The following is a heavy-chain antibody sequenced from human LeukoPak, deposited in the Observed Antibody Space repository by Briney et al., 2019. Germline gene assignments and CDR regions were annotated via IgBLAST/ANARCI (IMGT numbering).Heavy chain of an antibody. V-gene: IGHV5-51*01. J-gene: IGHJ4*02. CDR3: ASGLRWYEGPFDY. CDR2: IYPGDSDT. D-gene: IGHD4-23*01. CDR1: GYILTSYW. Sequence: GESLKISCKISGYILTSYWIGWVRQMPGKGLEWMGIIYPGDSDTRYSPSFQGQVTISADKSISTAYLQWSSLKASDTAMYYCASGLRWYEGPFDYWGQGTLVTVSS.